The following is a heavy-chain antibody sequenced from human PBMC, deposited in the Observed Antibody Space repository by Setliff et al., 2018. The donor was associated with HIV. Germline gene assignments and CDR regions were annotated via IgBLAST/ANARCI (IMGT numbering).Heavy chain of an antibody. J-gene: IGHJ4*02. CDR2: IYYSGST. V-gene: IGHV4-61*01. D-gene: IGHD4-17*01. CDR3: ARHSRTAVPTIDY. Sequence: SETLSLTCTVSGGSISSGSYYWSWIRQPPGKGLEWIGYIYYSGSTNYNPSLKSRATIAIDTSRNQFSLKVTSLTAADTAVYYCARHSRTAVPTIDYWGQGTLVTVSS. CDR1: GGSISSGSYY.